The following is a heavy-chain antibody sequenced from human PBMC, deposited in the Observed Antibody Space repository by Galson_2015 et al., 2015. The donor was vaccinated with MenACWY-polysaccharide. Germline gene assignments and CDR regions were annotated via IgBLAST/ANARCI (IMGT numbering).Heavy chain of an antibody. CDR3: AKDVYYYDSSGYFAFDI. J-gene: IGHJ3*02. CDR2: ISYDGSNK. CDR1: GFTFSSYG. V-gene: IGHV3-30*18. D-gene: IGHD3-22*01. Sequence: SLRLSCAASGFTFSSYGMHWVRQAPGKGLEWVAVISYDGSNKYYADSVKGRFTISRDNSKNTLYLQMNSLRAEDTAVYCCAKDVYYYDSSGYFAFDIWGQGTMVTVSS.